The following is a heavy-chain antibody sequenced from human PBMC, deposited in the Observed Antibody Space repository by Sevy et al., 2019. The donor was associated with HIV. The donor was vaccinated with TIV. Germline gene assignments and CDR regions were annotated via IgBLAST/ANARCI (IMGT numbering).Heavy chain of an antibody. CDR3: ARGGNGDFWSYEYYYYGMDV. Sequence: ASVKVSCAAFGYTFTTYDINWVRQAPGQGLEWRGWMSPNTGATGFAQKFQGRVTLTRNKSITTAYMELSSLTYEDTAIYYCARGGNGDFWSYEYYYYGMDVWGQGTTVTVSS. D-gene: IGHD3-3*01. J-gene: IGHJ6*02. CDR1: GYTFTTYD. CDR2: MSPNTGAT. V-gene: IGHV1-8*01.